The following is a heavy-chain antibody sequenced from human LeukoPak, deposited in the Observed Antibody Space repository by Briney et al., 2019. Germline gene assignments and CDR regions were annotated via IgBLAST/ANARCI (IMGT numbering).Heavy chain of an antibody. CDR2: ISYDGSNK. D-gene: IGHD6-13*01. Sequence: PGRSLRLSCAASGFTFSTYGTHWVRQAPGKGLEWVAVISYDGSNKYYADSVKGRFTISRDNSKNTLYLQMNSLRAEDTAVYYCARPRGAAAGTFGFDPWGQGTLVTVSS. CDR1: GFTFSTYG. V-gene: IGHV3-30*03. J-gene: IGHJ5*02. CDR3: ARPRGAAAGTFGFDP.